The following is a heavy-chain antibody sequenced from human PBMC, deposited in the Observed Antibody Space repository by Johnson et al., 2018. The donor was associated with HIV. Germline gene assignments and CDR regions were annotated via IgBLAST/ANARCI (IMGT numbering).Heavy chain of an antibody. CDR2: ISYDGSNK. J-gene: IGHJ3*02. CDR1: GFTFSTFP. CDR3: ARDEEVMYAMGAFDI. V-gene: IGHV3-30-3*01. Sequence: QVQLVESGGGVVQPGRSLRLSCAASGFTFSTFPMHWVRQAPGKGLEWVAIISYDGSNKYYADSVKGRFTISRDNSKNTLYLQMNSRGAEDTAVYYCARDEEVMYAMGAFDIWGQGTMVTVSS. D-gene: IGHD2-8*02.